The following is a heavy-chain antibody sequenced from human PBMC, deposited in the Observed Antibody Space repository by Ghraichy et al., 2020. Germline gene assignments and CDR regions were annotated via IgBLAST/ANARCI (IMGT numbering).Heavy chain of an antibody. D-gene: IGHD6-19*01. CDR2: IWYDGSNK. V-gene: IGHV3-33*01. CDR3: ARAGITVAYWYFDL. J-gene: IGHJ2*01. CDR1: GFTFSNYG. Sequence: GGSLRLSCAASGFTFSNYGMHWVRQAPGKGLEWVAVIWYDGSNKYYVDSVKGRFTISRDNSKNTLYLQMNSLRAEDTAVYYCARAGITVAYWYFDLWGRGTLVTVSS.